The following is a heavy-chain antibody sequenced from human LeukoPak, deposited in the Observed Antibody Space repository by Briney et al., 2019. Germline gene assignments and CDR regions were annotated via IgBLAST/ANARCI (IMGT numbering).Heavy chain of an antibody. CDR1: GFTFSSYW. J-gene: IGHJ3*02. V-gene: IGHV3-7*01. CDR2: IKEDGSEK. Sequence: GGSLRLSCAASGFTFSSYWMSWVRQAPGKGLEWVANIKEDGSEKYYVDSVKGRFTISRDNAKKSLYLQINSLRAEDTAEYYCAGYCSSTSCYMSQAFDIWGQGTMVTVSS. D-gene: IGHD2-2*02. CDR3: AGYCSSTSCYMSQAFDI.